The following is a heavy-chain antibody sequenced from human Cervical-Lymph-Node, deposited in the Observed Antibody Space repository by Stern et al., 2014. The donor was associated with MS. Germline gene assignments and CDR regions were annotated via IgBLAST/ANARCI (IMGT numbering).Heavy chain of an antibody. CDR2: VSYDGSDE. D-gene: IGHD4-11*01. CDR3: ARDRTVTTYYYYYGMDV. J-gene: IGHJ6*02. CDR1: GFTFSYST. V-gene: IGHV3-30*04. Sequence: VQLVESGEGVVQPGRSLRLSCAASGFTFSYSTMHWVRQAPGKGLEWVATVSYDGSDEYYPDSVKGRFTISRDNSKNTLYLQVNSLRAEDTGVYFCARDRTVTTYYYYYGMDVWGQGTTVTVSS.